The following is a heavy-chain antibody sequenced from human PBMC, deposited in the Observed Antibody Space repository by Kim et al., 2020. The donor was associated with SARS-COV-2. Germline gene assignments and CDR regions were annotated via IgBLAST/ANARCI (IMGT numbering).Heavy chain of an antibody. V-gene: IGHV3-11*01. D-gene: IGHD1-26*01. J-gene: IGHJ4*02. Sequence: ADSVKGRFTISRDNAKNTLYLQMNSLTAEDTAVYYCARDSGRGSYSDFDYWGQGTLVTVSS. CDR3: ARDSGRGSYSDFDY.